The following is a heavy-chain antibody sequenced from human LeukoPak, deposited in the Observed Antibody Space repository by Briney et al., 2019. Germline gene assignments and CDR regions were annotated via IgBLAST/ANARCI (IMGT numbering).Heavy chain of an antibody. J-gene: IGHJ4*02. CDR1: GFRFENFA. Sequence: GRSLRLSCLASGFRFENFAMHWVRQAPGKGLEWVAFVRYDGSDKFYADSVNGRFTISRDDSKSTIYLQMNSLRAEDTAVYYCAKLIDSGSYLHPFDYWGQGTLVTVSS. CDR2: VRYDGSDK. CDR3: AKLIDSGSYLHPFDY. D-gene: IGHD1-26*01. V-gene: IGHV3-30*02.